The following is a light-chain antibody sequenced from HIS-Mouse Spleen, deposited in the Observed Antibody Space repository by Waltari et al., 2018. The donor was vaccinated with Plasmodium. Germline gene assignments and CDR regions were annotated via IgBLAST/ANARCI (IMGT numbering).Light chain of an antibody. J-gene: IGKJ3*01. Sequence: EIVMTPSPAPLSVSPGERASQHVSSNFAWYPQKPGQAPRLLSYGASTRATGVPARFSGSGSGTEFTLTISSLQSEDFAVYYCQQYNNWSFTFGPGTKVDIK. CDR3: QQYNNWSFT. CDR1: QHVSSN. CDR2: GAS. V-gene: IGKV3-15*01.